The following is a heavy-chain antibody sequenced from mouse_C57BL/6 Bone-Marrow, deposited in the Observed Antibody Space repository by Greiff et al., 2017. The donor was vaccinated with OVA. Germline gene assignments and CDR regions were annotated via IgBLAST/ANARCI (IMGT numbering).Heavy chain of an antibody. CDR3: AGGGTSAVAY. D-gene: IGHD4-1*01. J-gene: IGHJ3*01. Sequence: EVKLQESGPELVKPGASVKISCKASGYSFTGYYMNWVKQSPEKSLEWIGEINPSTGGTTYNQKFKAKATLTVDKSSSTAYMQLKSLTSEDSAVYYCAGGGTSAVAYWGQGTLVTVSA. V-gene: IGHV1-42*01. CDR1: GYSFTGYY. CDR2: INPSTGGT.